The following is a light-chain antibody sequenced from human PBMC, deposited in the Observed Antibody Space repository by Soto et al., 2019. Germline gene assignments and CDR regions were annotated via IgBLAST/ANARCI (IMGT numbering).Light chain of an antibody. CDR2: DAS. Sequence: DIQMTQSPSTLSASVGDRVTITCRASQSINNWLAWYQPKLGRAPRLLIYDASTLQSGVPSSFSGSGSGIEFTLTISSLQPDEFATYYCQRYATYSQTFGQGTKVDIK. J-gene: IGKJ1*01. CDR3: QRYATYSQT. V-gene: IGKV1-5*01. CDR1: QSINNW.